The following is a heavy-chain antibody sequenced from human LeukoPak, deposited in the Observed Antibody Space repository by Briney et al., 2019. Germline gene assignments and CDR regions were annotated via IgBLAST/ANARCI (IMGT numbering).Heavy chain of an antibody. D-gene: IGHD3-16*01. J-gene: IGHJ2*01. CDR3: AKDKSPWGRWYFDL. CDR1: GFTFDDYA. V-gene: IGHV3-9*03. Sequence: GRSLRLSCAASGFTFDDYAMHWVRQAPGKGLEWVSGISWNSGSIGYADSVKGRFTISRDNAKNSLYLHMNSLRAEDMALYYCAKDKSPWGRWYFDLWGRGTLATVSS. CDR2: ISWNSGSI.